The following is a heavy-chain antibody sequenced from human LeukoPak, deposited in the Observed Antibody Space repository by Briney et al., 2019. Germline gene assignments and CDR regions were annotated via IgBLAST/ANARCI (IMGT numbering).Heavy chain of an antibody. V-gene: IGHV4-59*01. CDR2: IYYSGST. D-gene: IGHD3-22*01. CDR3: ARDDSSGYLGYYYGMDV. CDR1: GGSISSYY. Sequence: PSETLSLTCTVSGGSISSYYWSWIRQPPGKGLEWIGYIYYSGSTNYNPSLKSRVTISVDTSKNQFSLKLSSVTAADTAVYYCARDDSSGYLGYYYGMDVWGQGTTVTVSS. J-gene: IGHJ6*02.